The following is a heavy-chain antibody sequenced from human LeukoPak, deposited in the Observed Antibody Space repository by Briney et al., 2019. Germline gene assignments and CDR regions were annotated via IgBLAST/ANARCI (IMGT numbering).Heavy chain of an antibody. CDR2: INHSGST. Sequence: SETLSLTCAVYGGSFSGYYWSWIRQPPGKGLEWIGEINHSGSTNYNPSLKSRVTISVDTSKNQFSLKLSSVTAADTAVYYCARSPDSGSYPDAFDIWGQGTMVTVSS. V-gene: IGHV4-34*01. J-gene: IGHJ3*02. CDR1: GGSFSGYY. D-gene: IGHD1-26*01. CDR3: ARSPDSGSYPDAFDI.